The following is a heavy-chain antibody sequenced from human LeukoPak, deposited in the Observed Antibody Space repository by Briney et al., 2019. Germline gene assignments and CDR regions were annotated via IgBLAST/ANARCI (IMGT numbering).Heavy chain of an antibody. J-gene: IGHJ4*02. V-gene: IGHV1-46*01. CDR3: ARDGMAPLDY. Sequence: AASVKVSCKAFGYTFTSNYMHWVRQAPGQGPEWMGVISPSGGSTTYAQKFQGRVTLTRDMSTSTDYLELSSLRSEDTAVYYCARDGMAPLDYWGQGTLVTVSS. D-gene: IGHD5-24*01. CDR1: GYTFTSNY. CDR2: ISPSGGST.